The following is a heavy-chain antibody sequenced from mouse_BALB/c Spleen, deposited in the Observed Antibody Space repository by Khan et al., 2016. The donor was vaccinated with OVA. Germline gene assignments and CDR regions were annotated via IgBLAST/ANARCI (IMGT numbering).Heavy chain of an antibody. Sequence: QVQLKESGPGLVAPSQSLSITCTVSGFSLTSYGVHWVRQPPGKGLEWLGVIWAGGRPEDNPAVMCRLSISKGNSKGQVYLKMNSLRTDDTAMYYCARLVDIWGQGTTLTVSS. CDR3: ARLVDI. J-gene: IGHJ2*01. CDR1: GFSLTSYG. CDR2: IWAGGRP. V-gene: IGHV2-9*02. D-gene: IGHD1-3*01.